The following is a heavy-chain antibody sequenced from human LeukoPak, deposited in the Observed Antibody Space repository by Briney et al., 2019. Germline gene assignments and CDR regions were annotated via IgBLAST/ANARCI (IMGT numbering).Heavy chain of an antibody. D-gene: IGHD3-22*01. J-gene: IGHJ2*01. V-gene: IGHV4-4*07. Sequence: SETLSLTCTASGGSISSYYWSWIRQPAGKGLEWIGRIYTSGSTNYNPSLKSRVTMSVDTSKNQFSLKLSSVTAADTAVYYCAREPMIVVVPSGWYFDLWGRGTLVTVSS. CDR3: AREPMIVVVPSGWYFDL. CDR2: IYTSGST. CDR1: GGSISSYY.